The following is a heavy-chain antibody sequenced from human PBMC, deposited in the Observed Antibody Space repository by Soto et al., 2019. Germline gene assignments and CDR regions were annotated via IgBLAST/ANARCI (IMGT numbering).Heavy chain of an antibody. J-gene: IGHJ3*02. CDR3: ARRITIFGVVNDAFDI. CDR2: ISSSSSTI. CDR1: GFTFSSYS. D-gene: IGHD3-3*01. Sequence: GGSLRLSCAASGFTFSSYSMNWVRQAPGKGLEWVSYISSSSSTIYYADSVKGRFTISRDNAKNSLYLQMNRLRAEDTAVYYCARRITIFGVVNDAFDIWGQGTMVTVSS. V-gene: IGHV3-48*04.